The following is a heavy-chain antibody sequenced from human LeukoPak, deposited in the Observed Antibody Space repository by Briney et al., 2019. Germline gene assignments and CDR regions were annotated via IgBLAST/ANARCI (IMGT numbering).Heavy chain of an antibody. CDR2: ISTYTGNT. J-gene: IGHJ4*02. V-gene: IGHV1-18*04. D-gene: IGHD3-3*01. CDR1: GYRFTSYD. Sequence: ASVKVSCSASGYRFTSYDISWVRHAPGQGLQWMGVISTYTGNTNYAQSFQDRVTMTTDTSTSTVYMELRSLTSDDTAVYYCARDQKSGLEVLWRYWGQGTLVTVSS. CDR3: ARDQKSGLEVLWRY.